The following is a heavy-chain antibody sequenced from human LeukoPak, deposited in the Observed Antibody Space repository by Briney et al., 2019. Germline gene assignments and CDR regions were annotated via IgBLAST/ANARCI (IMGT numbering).Heavy chain of an antibody. V-gene: IGHV3-30*18. CDR2: ISYDGVNK. CDR1: GFTFSTYG. CDR3: AKDPRYCSSTHCSGA. Sequence: GRSLRLSCAASGFTFSTYGMHWVRQAPGKALEGVAFISYDGVNKHYADSVKGRFTISRDNSKSTLYLQISSLRPEDTAVYYCAKDPRYCSSTHCSGAWGQGTLVTVSS. D-gene: IGHD2-2*01. J-gene: IGHJ5*02.